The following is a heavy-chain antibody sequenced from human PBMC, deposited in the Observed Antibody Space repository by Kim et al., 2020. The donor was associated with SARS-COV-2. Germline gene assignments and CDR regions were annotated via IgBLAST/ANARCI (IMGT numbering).Heavy chain of an antibody. V-gene: IGHV3-7*01. Sequence: GGSLRLSCAASGFTFSSYWMSWVRQAPGKGLEWVANIKQDGSEKYYVDSVKGRFTISRDNAKNSLYLQMNSLRAEDTAVYYCARDCLGDYVWGSYRYPYYGMDVWGQGTTVTVSS. CDR1: GFTFSSYW. J-gene: IGHJ6*02. CDR2: IKQDGSEK. CDR3: ARDCLGDYVWGSYRYPYYGMDV. D-gene: IGHD3-16*02.